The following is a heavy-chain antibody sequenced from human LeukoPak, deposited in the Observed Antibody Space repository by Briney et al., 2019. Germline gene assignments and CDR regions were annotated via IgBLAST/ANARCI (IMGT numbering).Heavy chain of an antibody. V-gene: IGHV1-46*01. CDR3: AREEAGY. Sequence: DSVTVSCKASGYTFTSYYMHWVRQAPGQGLEWMGIINPSGGSTSCAQKFQGRVTMTRDMSTSTVYMELSSLRSEDTAVYYCAREEAGYWGQGTLVTVSS. CDR2: INPSGGST. CDR1: GYTFTSYY. J-gene: IGHJ4*02.